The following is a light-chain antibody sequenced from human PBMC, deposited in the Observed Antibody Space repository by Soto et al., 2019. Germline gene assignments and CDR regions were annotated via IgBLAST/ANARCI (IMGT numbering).Light chain of an antibody. Sequence: QSVLTQPPSVSGGTGQRVTISCTGSSSNIGAGYDVHWYQQLPGTAPILLIYGNSNRPSGVPDRFSGAKSGTSASLAITGLQAEDEADYYCQSYDSSLSGYVVFGGGTKLTFL. CDR2: GNS. CDR3: QSYDSSLSGYVV. J-gene: IGLJ2*01. CDR1: SSNIGAGYD. V-gene: IGLV1-40*01.